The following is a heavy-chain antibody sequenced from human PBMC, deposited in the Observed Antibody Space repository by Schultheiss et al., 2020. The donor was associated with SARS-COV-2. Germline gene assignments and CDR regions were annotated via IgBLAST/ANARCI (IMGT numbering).Heavy chain of an antibody. J-gene: IGHJ4*02. CDR2: IYYSGST. V-gene: IGHV4-39*07. Sequence: SQTLSLTCTVSGGSISSSSYYWGWIRQPPGKGLEWIGSIYYSGSTYYNPSLKSRVTISVDTSKNQFSLKLTSVTAADTAVYYCARVPRLGFYFDYWGQGTLVTVSS. CDR1: GGSISSSSYY. CDR3: ARVPRLGFYFDY. D-gene: IGHD5-12*01.